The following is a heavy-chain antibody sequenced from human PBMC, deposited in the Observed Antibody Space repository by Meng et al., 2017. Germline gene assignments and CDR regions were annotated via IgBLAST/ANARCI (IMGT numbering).Heavy chain of an antibody. Sequence: VWGGQCGGGVVQPGRSLRLSCEASGFTFSSYGMHWVRQAPGKGLEWVAVISYDGSNKYYADSVKGRFTISRDNSKNTLYLQMNSLRAEDTAVYYCARGSYYDSSGYYSVNYWGQGTLVTVSS. D-gene: IGHD3-22*01. CDR2: ISYDGSNK. CDR3: ARGSYYDSSGYYSVNY. V-gene: IGHV3-30*06. CDR1: GFTFSSYG. J-gene: IGHJ4*02.